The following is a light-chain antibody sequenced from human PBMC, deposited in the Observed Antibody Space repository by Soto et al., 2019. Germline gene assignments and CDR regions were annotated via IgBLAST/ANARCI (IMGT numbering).Light chain of an antibody. Sequence: EKVMTQSPATLSVSPGERATLSCRASQSVYSNLAWYQQKPGQAPRLLIYGASNRATGVPARFSGSGSGTDFTLTISSLQSEDFAIYYCQQYNNWPFAFDHGTKVNIQ. CDR2: GAS. CDR1: QSVYSN. J-gene: IGKJ3*01. CDR3: QQYNNWPFA. V-gene: IGKV3-15*01.